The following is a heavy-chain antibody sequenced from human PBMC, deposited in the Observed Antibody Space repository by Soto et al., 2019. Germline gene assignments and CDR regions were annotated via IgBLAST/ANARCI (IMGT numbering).Heavy chain of an antibody. J-gene: IGHJ4*02. CDR3: ARLRGCGGGGCYNIDY. D-gene: IGHD2-15*01. CDR2: IYYSGST. V-gene: IGHV4-31*03. Sequence: QVQLQESGPGLVKPSQTLSLTCTVSGGSISSGGYYWSWIRQHPAKGLEWIGFIYYSGSTYYNPSLKSRIPISVDTSKNQFSLKLSSVTAADTAVYYCARLRGCGGGGCYNIDYWGQGTLVTVSS. CDR1: GGSISSGGYY.